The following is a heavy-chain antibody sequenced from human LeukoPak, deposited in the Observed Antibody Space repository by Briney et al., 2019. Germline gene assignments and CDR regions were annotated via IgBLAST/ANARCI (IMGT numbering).Heavy chain of an antibody. CDR3: ARDGSGYGN. Sequence: SETLSLTCTVSGGSISSSSYYWGWIRQPPGKGLEWIGSIYYSGSTYYNPSLKSRVTISVDTSKNQFSLKLSSVTAADTAVYYCARDGSGYGNWGQGTLVTVSS. J-gene: IGHJ4*02. V-gene: IGHV4-39*07. D-gene: IGHD2-15*01. CDR2: IYYSGST. CDR1: GGSISSSSYY.